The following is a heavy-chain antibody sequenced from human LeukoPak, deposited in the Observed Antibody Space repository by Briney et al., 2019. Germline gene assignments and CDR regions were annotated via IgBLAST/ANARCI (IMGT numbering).Heavy chain of an antibody. CDR2: ISGSGGST. Sequence: GGSLRLSCAASGFTVSSNYMSWVRQAPGQGLEWVSAISGSGGSTYYADSVKGRFTISRDNFKNTLYLQMNSLRAEDTAVYYCAKGVLWFGERQSGFDYWGQGTLVTVSS. D-gene: IGHD3-10*01. J-gene: IGHJ4*02. CDR3: AKGVLWFGERQSGFDY. V-gene: IGHV3-23*01. CDR1: GFTVSSNY.